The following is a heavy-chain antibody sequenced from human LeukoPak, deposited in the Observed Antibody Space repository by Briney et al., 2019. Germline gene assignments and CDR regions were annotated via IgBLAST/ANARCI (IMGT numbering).Heavy chain of an antibody. CDR2: ISSSGSTI. D-gene: IGHD7-27*01. CDR1: GFTVSSNY. Sequence: GGSLRLSCAASGFTVSSNYMSWVRQAPGKGLEWVSYISSSGSTIYYADSVKGRFTISRDNAKNSLYLQMNSLRAEDTAVYYCARDGDNWGSGEDYFDYWGQGTLVTVSS. CDR3: ARDGDNWGSGEDYFDY. V-gene: IGHV3-11*01. J-gene: IGHJ4*02.